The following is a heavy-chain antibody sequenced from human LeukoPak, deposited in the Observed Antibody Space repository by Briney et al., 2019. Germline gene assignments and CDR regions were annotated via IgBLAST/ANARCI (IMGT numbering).Heavy chain of an antibody. CDR1: GYTLTELS. V-gene: IGHV1-24*01. Sequence: ASVKVSCKVSGYTLTELSMHWVRQAPGKGLEWMGGFDPEDGETIYAQKFQGRVTMTEDTSTDTAYMELSSLRSEDTAVYYCATSAFAVAPFDYWGQGTLVTVSS. CDR2: FDPEDGET. D-gene: IGHD6-19*01. J-gene: IGHJ4*02. CDR3: ATSAFAVAPFDY.